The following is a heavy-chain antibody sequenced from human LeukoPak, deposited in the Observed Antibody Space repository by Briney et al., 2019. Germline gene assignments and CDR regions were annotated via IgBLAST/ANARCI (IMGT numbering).Heavy chain of an antibody. D-gene: IGHD4/OR15-4a*01. Sequence: GGSLRLSCAASGFTFSTFAMIWVRQPPGKGLEWVSSIFPSGGEIHYADSVRGRFTISRDNSKNTLYLQMNSLRAEDTAVYYCAKDRDYGYYFDYWGQGTLVTVSS. V-gene: IGHV3-23*01. CDR3: AKDRDYGYYFDY. CDR1: GFTFSTFA. CDR2: IFPSGGEI. J-gene: IGHJ4*02.